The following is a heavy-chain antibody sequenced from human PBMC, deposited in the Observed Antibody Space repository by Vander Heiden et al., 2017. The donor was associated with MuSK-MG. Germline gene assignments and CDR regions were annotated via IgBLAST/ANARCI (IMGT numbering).Heavy chain of an antibody. J-gene: IGHJ3*02. D-gene: IGHD6-19*01. V-gene: IGHV4-34*01. CDR1: GGSFSGYY. CDR3: ARRIAVAATSDAFDI. Sequence: QVQLQQWGAGLLKPSETLSLTCAVYGGSFSGYYWSWIRQPPGKGLEWIGEINHSGSTNYNPSLKSRVTISVDTSKNQFSLKLSSVTAADTAVYYCARRIAVAATSDAFDIWGQGTMVTVSS. CDR2: INHSGST.